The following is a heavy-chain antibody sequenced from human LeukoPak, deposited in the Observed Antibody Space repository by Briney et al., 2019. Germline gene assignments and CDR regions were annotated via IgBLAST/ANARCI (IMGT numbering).Heavy chain of an antibody. V-gene: IGHV4-59*01. CDR1: GGSISSYY. Sequence: SETLSLTCTVSGGSISSYYWSWIRQPPGKGLEWIRYIYYSGSTNYNPSLKSRVTISVDTSKNQFSLKLSSVTAADTAVYYCARVSLQNIVVVPAAQPYYYYYYYMDVWGKGTTVTVSS. CDR2: IYYSGST. J-gene: IGHJ6*03. CDR3: ARVSLQNIVVVPAAQPYYYYYYYMDV. D-gene: IGHD2-2*01.